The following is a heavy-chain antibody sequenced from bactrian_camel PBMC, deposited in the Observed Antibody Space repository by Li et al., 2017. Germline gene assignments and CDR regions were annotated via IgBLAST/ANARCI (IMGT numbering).Heavy chain of an antibody. Sequence: HVQLVESGGGSAHTGGSLRLSCAALGLTFEGGHKGWYRQAPGKEREAIAAIYTGESKPYYADSVKGRFTISQGTTNGTVYLTMNNLQPEDSAKHHCAAAYPYDKTHTVIPIGSRRPGFGVWGQGTQVTVS. CDR1: GLTFEGGH. V-gene: IGHV3S55*01. D-gene: IGHD1*01. J-gene: IGHJ4*01. CDR3: AAAYPYDKTHTVIPIGSRRPGFGV. CDR2: IYTGESKP.